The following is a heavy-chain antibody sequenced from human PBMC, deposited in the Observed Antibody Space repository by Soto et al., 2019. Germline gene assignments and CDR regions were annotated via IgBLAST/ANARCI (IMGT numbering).Heavy chain of an antibody. V-gene: IGHV4-31*03. J-gene: IGHJ6*02. CDR1: GGSISSGGYY. CDR2: IYYSGST. Sequence: PSETLSLTCTVSGGSISSGGYYWSWIRQHPGKGLEWIGYIYYSGSTYYNPSLKSRVTISVDTSKNQFSLKLSSVTAADTAGYYCARAIRGARGRIDGCYYYGMDVWGQGTTVTVSS. CDR3: ARAIRGARGRIDGCYYYGMDV. D-gene: IGHD3-16*01.